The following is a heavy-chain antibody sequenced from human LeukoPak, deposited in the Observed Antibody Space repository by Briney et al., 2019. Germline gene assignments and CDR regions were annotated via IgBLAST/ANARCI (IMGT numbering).Heavy chain of an antibody. CDR3: ARDRGPGIKPAGTVGMDV. CDR1: GFTFRSYS. CDR2: ISRSTNSI. J-gene: IGHJ6*02. V-gene: IGHV3-48*02. D-gene: IGHD6-13*01. Sequence: GGALRLSCEASGFTFRSYSMNWVRQAPGKGLEWISYISRSTNSISYADSVKGRFTISRDNAKNSLFLQVNNLRDEDTAVYYCARDRGPGIKPAGTVGMDVWGQGTTVTVSS.